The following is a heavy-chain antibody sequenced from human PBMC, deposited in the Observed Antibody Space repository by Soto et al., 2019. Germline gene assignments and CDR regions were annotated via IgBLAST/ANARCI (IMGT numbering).Heavy chain of an antibody. J-gene: IGHJ3*02. CDR3: ARGRRHGVVVVAATPAPAFDI. CDR2: IYYSGST. V-gene: IGHV4-39*01. Sequence: SETLSLTCTVSGGSISSSSYYWGWIRQPPGKGLEWIGSIYYSGSTNYNPSLKSRVTISVDTSKNQFSLKLSSVTAADTAVYYCARGRRHGVVVVAATPAPAFDIRGQGTMVTVSS. D-gene: IGHD2-15*01. CDR1: GGSISSSSYY.